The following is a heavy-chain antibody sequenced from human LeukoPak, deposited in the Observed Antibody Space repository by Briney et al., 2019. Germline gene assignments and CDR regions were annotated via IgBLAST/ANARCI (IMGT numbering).Heavy chain of an antibody. CDR1: GGSLSSYY. CDR3: VTGGSPYSYYYYMDV. D-gene: IGHD5-12*01. Sequence: SETLSLTCTVSGGSLSSYYWSWIRQPPRKGLEWIGYIYYSGSTNYNPALKSRVTISVDTSKNQFSLKLRSVTAADTAVYYCVTGGSPYSYYYYMDVWGKGTTVTVSS. CDR2: IYYSGST. V-gene: IGHV4-59*01. J-gene: IGHJ6*03.